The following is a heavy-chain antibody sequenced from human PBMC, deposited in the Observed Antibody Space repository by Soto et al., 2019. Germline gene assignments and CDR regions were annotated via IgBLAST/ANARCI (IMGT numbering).Heavy chain of an antibody. CDR2: LSVLNPTT. D-gene: IGHD3-22*01. CDR1: GYTFTNYG. V-gene: IGHV1-18*01. J-gene: IGHJ4*02. CDR3: ARERGTFYETYSYDRSGVFDT. Sequence: QVQLVQSGAEVKKPGASVKVSCKASGYTFTNYGISWIRQAPGQGLEWLGWLSVLNPTTHYAQKFQGRVTMTRDTSTTTAYLELRSLRSDDTATYYCARERGTFYETYSYDRSGVFDTSCQVPLVNVSS.